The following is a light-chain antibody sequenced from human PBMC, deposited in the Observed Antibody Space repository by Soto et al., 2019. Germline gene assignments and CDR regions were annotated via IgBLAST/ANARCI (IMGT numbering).Light chain of an antibody. CDR2: EVN. J-gene: IGLJ1*01. CDR3: SSFTGSDTLYV. CDR1: SSDVGAYNY. Sequence: QSVLTQPASVSGSPGQSITISCTGTSSDVGAYNYVSWHQQHPGKAPKLMIYEVNNRPSGVSNRFSGSKSGNTASLTISGLQAADEADYYCSSFTGSDTLYVFGTGTKLTVL. V-gene: IGLV2-14*01.